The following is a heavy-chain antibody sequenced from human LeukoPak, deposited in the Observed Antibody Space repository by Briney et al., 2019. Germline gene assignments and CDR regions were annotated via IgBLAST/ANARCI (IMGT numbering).Heavy chain of an antibody. CDR2: FDPEDGET. J-gene: IGHJ4*02. Sequence: ASVKVSCKVSGYTLTELSMHWVRQAPGKGLEWMGGFDPEDGETIYAQKFQSRVTMTEDTSTDTAYMELSSLRAEDTAVYYCARGEVTMVRGVSYYFDYWGQGTLVTVSS. V-gene: IGHV1-24*01. CDR3: ARGEVTMVRGVSYYFDY. D-gene: IGHD3-10*01. CDR1: GYTLTELS.